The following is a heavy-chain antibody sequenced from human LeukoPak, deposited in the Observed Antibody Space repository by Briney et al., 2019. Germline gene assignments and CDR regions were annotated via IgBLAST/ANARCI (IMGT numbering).Heavy chain of an antibody. CDR2: IYNSGST. CDR3: ARIDGAAFDI. Sequence: SQTLSLTCTVSDXSINSGDYYWSWIRQPPGKGLEWIGNIYNSGSTFYNSSFKSRVTISVDTSKKQFSLKLSSVTAADTAVYYCARIDGAAFDIWGQGTMVTVSS. D-gene: IGHD1-26*01. V-gene: IGHV4-30-4*01. J-gene: IGHJ3*02. CDR1: DXSINSGDYY.